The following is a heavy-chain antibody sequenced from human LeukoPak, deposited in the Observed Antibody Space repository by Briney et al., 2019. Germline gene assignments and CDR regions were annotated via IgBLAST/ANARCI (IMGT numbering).Heavy chain of an antibody. D-gene: IGHD4-23*01. CDR1: GYSINSAYY. CDR3: AGMTXVIRGLRFDS. V-gene: IGHV4-38-2*01. CDR2: LXPGXST. Sequence: SETLSLTCSVSGYSINSAYYXXXXRQPPGXGXXXXXNLXPGXSTEHNPSLKGRVTIFLDTSKNIFSLRLTSVTAADTALYFCAGMTXVIRGLRFDSWGQGALDTVSS. J-gene: IGHJ4*02.